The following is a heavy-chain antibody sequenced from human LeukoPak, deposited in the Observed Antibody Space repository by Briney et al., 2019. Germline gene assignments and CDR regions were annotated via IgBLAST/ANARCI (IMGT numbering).Heavy chain of an antibody. Sequence: PSETLSLACAVYGGSFSGYYWSWIRQPPGKGLEWIGEINHSGSTNYNPSLKSRATISLDTSKSQFSLKVTSVTAADTAVYYCARHKNSGTYPLDYWGQGTLVTVSS. CDR1: GGSFSGYY. J-gene: IGHJ4*02. CDR2: INHSGST. V-gene: IGHV4-34*01. CDR3: ARHKNSGTYPLDY. D-gene: IGHD3-10*01.